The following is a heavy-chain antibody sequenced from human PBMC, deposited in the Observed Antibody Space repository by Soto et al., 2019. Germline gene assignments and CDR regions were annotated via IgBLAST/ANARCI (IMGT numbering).Heavy chain of an antibody. D-gene: IGHD1-26*01. CDR1: GGSISSSSYY. CDR3: ARHGQFDGIQGAFDI. Sequence: QLQLQESGPGLVKPSETLSLTCTVSGGSISSSSYYWGWIRQPPGKGLEWIGSIYYSGSTYYNPSLKSRVTISVDTSKNQFSLKLSSVTAADTAVYYCARHGQFDGIQGAFDIWGQGTMVTVSS. CDR2: IYYSGST. V-gene: IGHV4-39*01. J-gene: IGHJ3*02.